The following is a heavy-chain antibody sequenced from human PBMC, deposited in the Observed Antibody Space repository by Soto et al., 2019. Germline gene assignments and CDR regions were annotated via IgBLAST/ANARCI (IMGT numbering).Heavy chain of an antibody. CDR3: ARNFDIAATGTAFDS. D-gene: IGHD6-13*01. CDR2: IYSSGTK. Sequence: SETLSLTCSASGGSISGHYWSWIRLPAGRRLQWVGRIYSSGTKNYNPSLKSRVRMSVDTDRNSFSLRLDSVTAADTAVYYRARNFDIAATGTAFDSWGRGVLVTVS. CDR1: GGSISGHY. V-gene: IGHV4-4*07. J-gene: IGHJ4*02.